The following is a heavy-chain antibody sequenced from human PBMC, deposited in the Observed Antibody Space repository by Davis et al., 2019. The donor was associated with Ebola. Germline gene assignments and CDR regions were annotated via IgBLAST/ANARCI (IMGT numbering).Heavy chain of an antibody. J-gene: IGHJ3*02. D-gene: IGHD2-15*01. CDR2: INHSGST. CDR1: GGSFSGYY. Sequence: SETLSLTCAVHGGSFSGYYWSWIRQPPGKGLEWIGEINHSGSTNYNPSLKSRVTISVDTSKNQFSLKLSSVTAADTAVYYCARERAGYCSGGRCYSDAFDIWGQGTMVTVSS. V-gene: IGHV4-34*01. CDR3: ARERAGYCSGGRCYSDAFDI.